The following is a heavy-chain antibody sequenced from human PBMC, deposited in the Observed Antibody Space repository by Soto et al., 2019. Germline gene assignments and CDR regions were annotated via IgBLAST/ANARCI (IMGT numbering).Heavy chain of an antibody. D-gene: IGHD2-2*01. Sequence: QVHLVESGGGVVQPGRSLRLSCAASGFAFSGYGMHWVRQAPGKGLECVTFIGHDGSNRYSSDSVKGRFPVSRDNFKNTLYLQMNSLRAGDTAVYYCARGLVPPDVSLTNHYRHGLDVWGQGTKVTVS. CDR2: IGHDGSNR. CDR1: GFAFSGYG. CDR3: ARGLVPPDVSLTNHYRHGLDV. V-gene: IGHV3-33*01. J-gene: IGHJ6*02.